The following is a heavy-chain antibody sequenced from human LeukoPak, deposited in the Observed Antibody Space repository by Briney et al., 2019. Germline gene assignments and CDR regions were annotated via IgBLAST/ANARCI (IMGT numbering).Heavy chain of an antibody. J-gene: IGHJ4*02. CDR2: ISANSLHI. D-gene: IGHD3-10*01. V-gene: IGHV3-21*01. CDR1: GFTFSDQS. Sequence: PGGSLRLSCAASGFTFSDQSMNWVRQAPGKGLEWVSSISANSLHIFYADSVKGRFTISRDNAKNSLYLQMNNLRVEDTAVYYCVGSDSQFDCWGQGTLVTVSS. CDR3: VGSDSQFDC.